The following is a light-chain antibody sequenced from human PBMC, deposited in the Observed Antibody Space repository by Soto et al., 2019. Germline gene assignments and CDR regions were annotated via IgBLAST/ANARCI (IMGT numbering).Light chain of an antibody. V-gene: IGKV1-5*03. Sequence: DIQMTQSPSTLSASVGDRVTITCRASQSISDSLAWYQQKPGKAPKLLIYEASSLKSGVPSRFSGSRSGTGYTLTISSLQPDDFETYYCQQYNGYWTFGQGTKVEIK. CDR1: QSISDS. CDR3: QQYNGYWT. CDR2: EAS. J-gene: IGKJ1*01.